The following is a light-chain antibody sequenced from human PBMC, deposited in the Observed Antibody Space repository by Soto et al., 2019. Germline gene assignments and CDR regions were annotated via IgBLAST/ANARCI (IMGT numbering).Light chain of an antibody. CDR2: GNS. J-gene: IGLJ1*01. CDR3: QSYDSSLSGDYV. Sequence: QSVLTQPPSVSGAPGQRVTISCTGSSSNIGAGYDVHWYQQLPGTAPKLLIYGNSNRPSGVPDRFSGSKSGTSASLAITGXXAEDEADYYCQSYDSSLSGDYVFGTGTKLTVL. CDR1: SSNIGAGYD. V-gene: IGLV1-40*01.